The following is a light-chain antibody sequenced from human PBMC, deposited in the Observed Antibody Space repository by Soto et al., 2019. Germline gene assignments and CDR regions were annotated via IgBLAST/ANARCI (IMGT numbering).Light chain of an antibody. V-gene: IGKV3-20*01. CDR2: GAS. CDR1: QSVSSNY. Sequence: EIVLTQSPGTLSLSPGERATLSCRASQSVSSNYLAWYQQKPGQAPRLLIYGASSRATGIPDRFSGSASGTDFTLTTSRLEPEDFAVYYCQQYLRSPRTFGQGTKVDIK. CDR3: QQYLRSPRT. J-gene: IGKJ1*01.